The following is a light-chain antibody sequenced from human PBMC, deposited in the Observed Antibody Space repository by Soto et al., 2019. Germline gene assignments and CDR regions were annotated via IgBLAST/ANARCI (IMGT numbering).Light chain of an antibody. J-gene: IGKJ1*01. Sequence: TQSPCTLSLSPGERATLSCRASQSVSSWLAWYQQKPGKAPKLLIYDASSLESGVPSRFSGSGSGTEFTLTISSLQPDDFATYYCQQYNSYPWTFGQGTKVDIK. V-gene: IGKV1-5*01. CDR1: QSVSSW. CDR3: QQYNSYPWT. CDR2: DAS.